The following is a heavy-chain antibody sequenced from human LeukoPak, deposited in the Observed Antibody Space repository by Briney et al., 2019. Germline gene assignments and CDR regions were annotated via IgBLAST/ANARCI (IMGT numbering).Heavy chain of an antibody. CDR1: GYTFTSYY. CDR2: INPSGGST. J-gene: IGHJ4*02. CDR3: ARGRRFLEWLLYPYYFDY. Sequence: ASVKVSCKASGYTFTSYYMHWVRQAPGQGLEWMGIINPSGGSTSYAQKFQGRVTMTRDTSISTAYMELSRLRSDDTAVYYCARGRRFLEWLLYPYYFDYWGQGTLVTVSS. V-gene: IGHV1-46*01. D-gene: IGHD3-3*01.